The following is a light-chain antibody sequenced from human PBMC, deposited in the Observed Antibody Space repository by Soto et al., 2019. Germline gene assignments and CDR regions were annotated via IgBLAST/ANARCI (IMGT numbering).Light chain of an antibody. CDR1: QSVSSY. CDR3: QQLSNLYT. Sequence: EIVLTQSPATLALSPGERATLSCRASQSVSSYFAWYQQKPGQAPRLLIYDASIRATGIPARFSGSGSGTDFTLTISSLEPEDCAVYYCQQLSNLYTGGQGTKLEIK. V-gene: IGKV3-11*01. CDR2: DAS. J-gene: IGKJ2*01.